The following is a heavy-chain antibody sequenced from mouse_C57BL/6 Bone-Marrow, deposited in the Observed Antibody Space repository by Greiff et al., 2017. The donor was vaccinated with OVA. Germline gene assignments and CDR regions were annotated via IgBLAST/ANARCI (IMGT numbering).Heavy chain of an antibody. CDR2: IYPRSGNT. J-gene: IGHJ4*01. D-gene: IGHD1-1*01. Sequence: QVQLQQSGAELARPGASVKLSCKASGYTFTSYGISWVKQRTGQGLEWIGEIYPRSGNTYYNEKFKGKATLTADKSSSTAYMELRSLTSEDSAVYFCARGGHYGSSFYAMDYWGQGTSVTVSS. V-gene: IGHV1-81*01. CDR1: GYTFTSYG. CDR3: ARGGHYGSSFYAMDY.